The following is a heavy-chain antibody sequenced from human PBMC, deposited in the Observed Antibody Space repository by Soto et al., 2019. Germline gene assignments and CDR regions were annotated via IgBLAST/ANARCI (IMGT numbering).Heavy chain of an antibody. CDR2: IAGSGGTT. J-gene: IGHJ4*02. D-gene: IGHD3-9*01. CDR3: AKDSSFYYDIFDY. Sequence: PGGSLRLSCAASGFTFSSYAMSWVRPAPGKGLEWVSGIAGSGGTTYYADSVKGRFTISRDNSKSTLYLQMNSLRAEDTAVYYCAKDSSFYYDIFDYWGQGTLVTVSS. V-gene: IGHV3-23*01. CDR1: GFTFSSYA.